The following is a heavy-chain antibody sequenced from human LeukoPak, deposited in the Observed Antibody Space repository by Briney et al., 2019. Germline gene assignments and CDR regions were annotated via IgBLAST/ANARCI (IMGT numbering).Heavy chain of an antibody. J-gene: IGHJ6*03. Sequence: GTSVRVSCKASGYTFTGYYMHWVRQAPGQGLECMGWINPTSGGTNYAQKFQGRVTMTRDTSISTAYMELSRLRSDDTAVYCCGRDLAIRLFTYYYYYYYMDVWGKGTTVTVPS. CDR3: GRDLAIRLFTYYYYYYYMDV. D-gene: IGHD2-21*01. V-gene: IGHV1-2*02. CDR1: GYTFTGYY. CDR2: INPTSGGT.